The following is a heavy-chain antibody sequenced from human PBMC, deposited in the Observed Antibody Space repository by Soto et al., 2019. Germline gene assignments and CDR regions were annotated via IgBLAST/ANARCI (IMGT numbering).Heavy chain of an antibody. J-gene: IGHJ4*02. V-gene: IGHV3-30-3*01. CDR2: ISYDGSNK. CDR3: ATKYGRHAHLDD. Sequence: GGSLRLSCAASGFTFSSYAMHWVRQAPGKGLEWVALISYDGSNKYYADSVKGRFTISRDNSKNTLYLQMNSLRAEDTAVFYFATKYGRHAHLDDWGQGTLVTVYS. CDR1: GFTFSSYA. D-gene: IGHD4-17*01.